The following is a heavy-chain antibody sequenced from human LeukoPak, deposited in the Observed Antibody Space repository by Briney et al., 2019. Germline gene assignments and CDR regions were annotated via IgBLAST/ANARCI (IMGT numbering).Heavy chain of an antibody. J-gene: IGHJ6*03. CDR1: GASISSSS. V-gene: IGHV4-59*08. CDR2: ISNNGKT. CDR3: ARRVYSGTVRHLLYSFMDV. D-gene: IGHD6-6*01. Sequence: PSETLSLTCTVSGASISSSSWTWIRQSPGKGLESLGFISNNGKTKYKSSFEGRVSMSLDTSKSQFSLTLSSVTAADTAVYFCARRVYSGTVRHLLYSFMDVWGKGTTVIAS.